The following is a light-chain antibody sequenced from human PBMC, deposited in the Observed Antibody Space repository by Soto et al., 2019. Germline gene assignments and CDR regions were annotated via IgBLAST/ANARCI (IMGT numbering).Light chain of an antibody. CDR1: QSITRY. CDR3: QQSYTTPYT. J-gene: IGKJ2*01. CDR2: ATS. Sequence: DIQMTQSPSSLSASAGDRVTITCRASQSITRYLNWYLQKPGKAPKLLIYATSTLQSGVPSRFSGSGSGTDFTLTINSLQPEDFATYYCQQSYTTPYTFGQGTKLEIK. V-gene: IGKV1-39*01.